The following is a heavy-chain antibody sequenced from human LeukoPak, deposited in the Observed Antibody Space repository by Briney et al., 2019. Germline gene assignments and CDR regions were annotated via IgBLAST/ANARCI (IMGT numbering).Heavy chain of an antibody. CDR2: ISYDGSNK. CDR3: AKDTNRGTYFGLFDY. CDR1: GFTFSSYG. V-gene: IGHV3-30*18. J-gene: IGHJ4*02. D-gene: IGHD1-26*01. Sequence: GGSLRLSCAASGFTFSSYGMHWVRQAPGTGLEWVAVISYDGSNKYFADSVKGRFTISRDNSKNTLYLQMNSLRAEDTAVYSCAKDTNRGTYFGLFDYWGQGTLVTVSS.